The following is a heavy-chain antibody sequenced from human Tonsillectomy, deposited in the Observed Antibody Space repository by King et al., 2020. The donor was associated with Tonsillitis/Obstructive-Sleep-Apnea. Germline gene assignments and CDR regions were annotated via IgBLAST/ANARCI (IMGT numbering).Heavy chain of an antibody. D-gene: IGHD2-21*01. V-gene: IGHV4-59*01. Sequence: VQLQESGPGLVKPSETLSLTCTVSGGSISIYYWNWIRQPPGKGLEWIGYIYYSGSTNYNPSLKSRVTISVDTSKNQFSLKLSSVTAADTAVYYCARVAWDDCFDIWGQGKMVTVSS. J-gene: IGHJ3*02. CDR2: IYYSGST. CDR3: ARVAWDDCFDI. CDR1: GGSISIYY.